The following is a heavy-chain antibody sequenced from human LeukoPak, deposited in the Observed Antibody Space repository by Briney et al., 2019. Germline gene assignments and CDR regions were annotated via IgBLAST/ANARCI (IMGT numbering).Heavy chain of an antibody. CDR3: ARGSVAGKEVNGMDV. D-gene: IGHD6-19*01. J-gene: IGHJ6*02. CDR2: IDPSDSYT. Sequence: GESLRISCKGSGYSFTSYWISWVRQMPGKGLEWMGRIDPSDSYTNYSPSFQGHVTISADKSISTAYLQWSSLKASDTAMYYCARGSVAGKEVNGMDVWGQGTTVTVSS. V-gene: IGHV5-10-1*01. CDR1: GYSFTSYW.